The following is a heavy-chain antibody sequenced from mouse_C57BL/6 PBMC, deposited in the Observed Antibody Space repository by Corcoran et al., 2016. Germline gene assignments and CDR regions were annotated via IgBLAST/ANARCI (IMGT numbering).Heavy chain of an antibody. D-gene: IGHD2-4*01. V-gene: IGHV1-80*01. CDR1: GYAFSSYW. J-gene: IGHJ1*03. CDR3: ASSYDYDAYFDV. CDR2: IYPGDGDT. Sequence: QVQLQQFGAELVKPGASLKISCKASGYAFSSYWMNWVKQRPGKGLEWIGQIYPGDGDTNYNGKFKGKATLTADKSSSTAYMQLSSLTSEDSAVYFCASSYDYDAYFDVWGTGTTVTVSS.